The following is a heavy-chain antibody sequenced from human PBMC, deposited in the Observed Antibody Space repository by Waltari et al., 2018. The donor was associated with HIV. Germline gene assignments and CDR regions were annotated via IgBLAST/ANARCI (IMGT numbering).Heavy chain of an antibody. CDR2: IRIIGDTT. D-gene: IGHD1-26*01. CDR3: AKDSMGAIDVEDYFDF. J-gene: IGHJ4*02. CDR1: GFTFSNVA. V-gene: IGHV3-23*01. Sequence: VQLLESGGGLVQPGGYLILSCATSGFTFSNVAKSWVRQAPGKGLELVSTIRIIGDTTYYADSVKGRFTTTRANSKDTLYLQMNSLRAEDTAVYYCAKDSMGAIDVEDYFDFWGQGTLVTVSS.